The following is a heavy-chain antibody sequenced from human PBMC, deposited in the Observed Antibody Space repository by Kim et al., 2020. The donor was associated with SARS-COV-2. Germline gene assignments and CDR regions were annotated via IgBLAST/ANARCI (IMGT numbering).Heavy chain of an antibody. D-gene: IGHD6-19*01. CDR2: IKEDKSAI. J-gene: IGHJ4*02. Sequence: GGSLRLSCAVSGFTFSNYWMSWVRQAPGKGLEWVANIKEDKSAIYYADSVRGRFTISRDNAKNSLYLQMNSLTGEDMAIYYCTRGGWYYFDYWGQGSLVT. CDR3: TRGGWYYFDY. V-gene: IGHV3-7*01. CDR1: GFTFSNYW.